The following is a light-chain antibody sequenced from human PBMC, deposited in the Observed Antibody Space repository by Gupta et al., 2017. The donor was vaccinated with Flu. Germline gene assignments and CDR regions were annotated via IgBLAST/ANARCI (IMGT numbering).Light chain of an antibody. CDR3: QQENNCPWT. V-gene: IGKV3-15*01. Sequence: PATLSVSPGERATLSCRASQSVSSNLAWYQQKPGQAPRLLIYGASTRATGIPARFSGSGSGTEFTLTISSRQSEDFAVYYCQQENNCPWTFGQGTKVEIK. CDR1: QSVSSN. J-gene: IGKJ1*01. CDR2: GAS.